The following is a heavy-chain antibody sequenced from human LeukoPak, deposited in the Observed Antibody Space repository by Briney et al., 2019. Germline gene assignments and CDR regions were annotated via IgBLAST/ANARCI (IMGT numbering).Heavy chain of an antibody. CDR2: IKQDGSEK. Sequence: GGSLRLSCAASGFTFSSYWMSWVRQAPGKGRVWVANIKQDGSEKYYVDSVKGRFTISRDNAKNSLYLQMNSLRAGDTGVYYCAKEDSGTYFEYWGRGTLVTVSS. CDR3: AKEDSGTYFEY. J-gene: IGHJ4*02. CDR1: GFTFSSYW. V-gene: IGHV3-7*03. D-gene: IGHD3-10*01.